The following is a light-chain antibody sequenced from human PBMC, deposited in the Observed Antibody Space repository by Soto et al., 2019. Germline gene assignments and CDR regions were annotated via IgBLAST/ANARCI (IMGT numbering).Light chain of an antibody. CDR1: QSFSAT. J-gene: IGKJ1*01. Sequence: EIVMTQSPATLSVSPGGRATLSCRASQSFSATLAWYQKRPGQAPRLLIYRASARATGIPARFSGSGSGTEFTLTIGSLQSEDSAVYYCQQYQNLWTFGQGTKVDI. CDR2: RAS. V-gene: IGKV3-15*01. CDR3: QQYQNLWT.